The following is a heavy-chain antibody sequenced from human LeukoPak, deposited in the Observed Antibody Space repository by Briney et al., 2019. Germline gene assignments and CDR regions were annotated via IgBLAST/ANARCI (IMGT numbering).Heavy chain of an antibody. CDR2: IYYSGST. D-gene: IGHD4-17*01. V-gene: IGHV4-59*01. Sequence: SETLSLTCTVSGGSISSYYWSWIRQPPGKGLEWIGYIYYSGSTNYNPSLKSRVTISVDTSKNQFSLKLSSVTAADTAVYYCARDSGGDYHTALLGYWGQGTLVTVSS. CDR1: GGSISSYY. CDR3: ARDSGGDYHTALLGY. J-gene: IGHJ4*02.